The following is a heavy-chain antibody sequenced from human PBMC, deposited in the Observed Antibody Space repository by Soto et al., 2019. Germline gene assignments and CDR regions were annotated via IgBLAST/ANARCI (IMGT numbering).Heavy chain of an antibody. Sequence: QVQLVESGGGVVQPGRSLRLSCAASGFTFSSYGMHWVRQAPGKGLEWVAVISYDGSNKYYADSVKGRFTISRDNSKNTLYLQMNSRRAEDTAVYYCAKDHLMTTVTTVGYWGQGTLVTVSS. CDR1: GFTFSSYG. V-gene: IGHV3-30*18. CDR3: AKDHLMTTVTTVGY. J-gene: IGHJ4*02. D-gene: IGHD4-17*01. CDR2: ISYDGSNK.